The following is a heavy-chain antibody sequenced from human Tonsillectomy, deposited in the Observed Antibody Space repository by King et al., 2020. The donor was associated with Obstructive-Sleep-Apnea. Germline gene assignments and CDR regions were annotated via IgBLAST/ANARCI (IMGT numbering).Heavy chain of an antibody. CDR3: AKDPTYWHLDL. J-gene: IGHJ2*01. CDR1: GFTFSSYA. V-gene: IGHV3-23*04. CDR2: ISGSGGST. Sequence: VQLVESGGGLVQPGGSLRLSCAASGFTFSSYAMSWVRQAPGKGLEWVSSISGSGGSTYYADSVKGRFTLSRANSKNTLYLQIRRRRDYDTAVYYCAKDPTYWHLDLWRRGTLVTVPS.